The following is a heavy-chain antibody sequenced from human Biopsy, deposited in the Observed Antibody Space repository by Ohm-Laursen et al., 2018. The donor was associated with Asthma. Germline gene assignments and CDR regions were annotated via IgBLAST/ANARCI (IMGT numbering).Heavy chain of an antibody. J-gene: IGHJ4*02. V-gene: IGHV4-31*03. CDR2: IYYSGST. CDR1: YGSITSGGYY. Sequence: TLSLTCTVSYGSITSGGYYWTLIRQHPGKGLGWIGFIYYSGSTYYNPSLKSRVSVSIDTSKNQFSLKLSSVTAADTAVYYCARAQDYYDSRGYYGSFDYWGQGTLVTVFS. D-gene: IGHD3-22*01. CDR3: ARAQDYYDSRGYYGSFDY.